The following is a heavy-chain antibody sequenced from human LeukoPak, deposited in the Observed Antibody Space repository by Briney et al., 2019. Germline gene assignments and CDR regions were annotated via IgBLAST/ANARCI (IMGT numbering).Heavy chain of an antibody. CDR1: GFSLNG. CDR2: TSSSSINI. D-gene: IGHD2-2*01. V-gene: IGHV3-21*01. J-gene: IGHJ5*01. CDR3: AIDRTPFCTTCYVSDS. Sequence: PGGSLRLSCVASGFSLNGMNWVRQAPGEGLEWVASTSSSSINIKYADSVKGRFTISRDDAKNLLHLHLNSLRVEDTAVYYCAIDRTPFCTTCYVSDSSGQGPLVSVSP.